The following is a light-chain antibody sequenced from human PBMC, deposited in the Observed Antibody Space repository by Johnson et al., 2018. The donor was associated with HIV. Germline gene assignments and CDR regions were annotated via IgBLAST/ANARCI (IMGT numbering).Light chain of an antibody. CDR1: SSNIGNNY. J-gene: IGLJ1*01. CDR2: ENN. Sequence: QSVLTQPPSVSAAPGQKVTISCSGSSSNIGNNYVSWYQQLPGTAPKLLIYENNKRPSGIPDRFSGSKSGTSATLCLTGLQTADEADYYCGTWDSSLSAFYVFGTGTKVTVL. CDR3: GTWDSSLSAFYV. V-gene: IGLV1-51*02.